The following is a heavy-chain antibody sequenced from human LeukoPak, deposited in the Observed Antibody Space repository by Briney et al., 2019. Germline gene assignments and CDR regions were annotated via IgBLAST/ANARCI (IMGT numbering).Heavy chain of an antibody. J-gene: IGHJ4*02. V-gene: IGHV3-23*01. D-gene: IGHD1-26*01. Sequence: PGGSLRLSCAASGFTFNNYAMSWVRQAPGKGLEWVSVISGRGGTTYYADSVKGRFTISRDNSKNTLYLQMTSLRAEDTAVYYCAKDGDLAGYYADPEYYFDYWGQGTLVTVSS. CDR3: AKDGDLAGYYADPEYYFDY. CDR1: GFTFNNYA. CDR2: ISGRGGTT.